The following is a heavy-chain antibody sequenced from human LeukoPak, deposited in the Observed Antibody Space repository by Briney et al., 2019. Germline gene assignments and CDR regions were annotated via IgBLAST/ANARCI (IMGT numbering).Heavy chain of an antibody. D-gene: IGHD1-26*01. CDR3: ARAQVGATGTDAFDI. Sequence: PGGSLRLSCAASGFTFSNYAMHWVRQAPGKGLEWVAVISYDGSNKYYADSMKGRFTISRDNSKHTLYLQMNSLRAEDTAVYYCARAQVGATGTDAFDIWGQGTMVTVSS. CDR1: GFTFSNYA. CDR2: ISYDGSNK. V-gene: IGHV3-30*04. J-gene: IGHJ3*02.